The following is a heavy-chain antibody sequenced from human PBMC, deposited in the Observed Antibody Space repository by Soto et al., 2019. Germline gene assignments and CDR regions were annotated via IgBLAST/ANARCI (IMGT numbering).Heavy chain of an antibody. Sequence: GGSLRLSCVASGFTFSNYNMNWVRQAPGKGLEWVSYISGTSVYIHYADSVKGRFTISRDNAKNSVYLQMDSLRVENTAVYYCAREGALKPFTSWGKGALVTV. CDR2: ISGTSVYI. J-gene: IGHJ5*02. V-gene: IGHV3-21*01. CDR1: GFTFSNYN. CDR3: AREGALKPFTS.